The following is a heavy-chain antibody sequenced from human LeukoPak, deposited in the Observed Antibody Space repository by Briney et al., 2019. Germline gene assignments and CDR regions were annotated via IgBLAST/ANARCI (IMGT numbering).Heavy chain of an antibody. D-gene: IGHD5-24*01. CDR3: ARDSLFTDGYNWGGDYYFDY. V-gene: IGHV1-18*01. CDR2: ISAYNGNT. CDR1: GYTFTSYG. J-gene: IGHJ4*02. Sequence: ASVKVSCKASGYTFTSYGISWVRQAPGQGLEWMGWISAYNGNTNYAQKLQGRVTMTTDTSTSTAYMELRSLRSDDTAVYYCARDSLFTDGYNWGGDYYFDYWGQGTLVTVSS.